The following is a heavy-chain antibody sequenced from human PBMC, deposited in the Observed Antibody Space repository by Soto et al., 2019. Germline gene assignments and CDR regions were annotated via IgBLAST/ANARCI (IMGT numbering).Heavy chain of an antibody. CDR1: GFTFRNYD. CDR3: ARTDRDFYGLDV. CDR2: ISAAGDP. J-gene: IGHJ6*02. Sequence: EVQLVESGGGLVQPGGSLRLSCEASGFTFRNYDMHWVRQGTGKGLEWVSGISAAGDPDYADSVEGRFTISRENAQNSFFLQMNSLGAGDTAVYYCARTDRDFYGLDVWGQGTTVIVSS. V-gene: IGHV3-13*05.